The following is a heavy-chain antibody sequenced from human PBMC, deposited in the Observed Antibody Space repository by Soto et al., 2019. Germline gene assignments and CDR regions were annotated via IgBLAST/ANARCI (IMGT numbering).Heavy chain of an antibody. CDR2: IYYTGST. J-gene: IGHJ6*02. CDR3: ARTLTTVTSYNYFGVDV. D-gene: IGHD4-17*01. CDR1: GGSISGDGYY. Sequence: SETLSLTCIVSGGSISGDGYYWNWIRQYPGKGLEWIGFIYYTGSTYYNPSLRSRITMSVDTSKSQFSLKVNSVTAADTAVYYCARTLTTVTSYNYFGVDVWGQGTTVT. V-gene: IGHV4-31*03.